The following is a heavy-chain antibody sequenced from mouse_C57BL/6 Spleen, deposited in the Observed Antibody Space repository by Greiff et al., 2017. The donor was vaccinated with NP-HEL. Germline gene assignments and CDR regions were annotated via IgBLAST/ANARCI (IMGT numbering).Heavy chain of an antibody. Sequence: EVHLVESGGGLVQPKGSLKLSCAASGFSFNTYAMNWVRQAPGKGLEWVARIRSKSNNYATYYADSVKDRFTISRDDSESMLYLQMNNLKTEDTAMYYCVRQRDYDALYAMDYWGQGTSVTVSS. V-gene: IGHV10-1*01. J-gene: IGHJ4*01. CDR2: IRSKSNNYAT. CDR3: VRQRDYDALYAMDY. D-gene: IGHD2-4*01. CDR1: GFSFNTYA.